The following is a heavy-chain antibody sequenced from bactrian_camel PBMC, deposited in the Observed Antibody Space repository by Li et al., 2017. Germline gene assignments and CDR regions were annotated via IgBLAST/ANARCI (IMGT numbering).Heavy chain of an antibody. V-gene: IGHV3S63*01. CDR3: AAGTRIIVGDYCDGITN. D-gene: IGHD4*01. Sequence: HVQLVESGGGSVQAGGSLTLSCTASEFTFEDSDVGWYRQVPDFECEWISTISSDSSTSYVDSVKGRFTISQDNAKNIIYLQMNSLTPDDTAMYYCAAGTRIIVGDYCDGITNWGQGTQVTVS. CDR1: EFTFEDSD. J-gene: IGHJ4*01. CDR2: ISSDSST.